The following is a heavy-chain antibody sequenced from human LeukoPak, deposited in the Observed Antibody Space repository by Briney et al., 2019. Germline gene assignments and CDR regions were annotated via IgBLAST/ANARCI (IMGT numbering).Heavy chain of an antibody. CDR1: GFTFSSYS. V-gene: IGHV3-48*01. D-gene: IGHD2-2*01. J-gene: IGHJ3*02. CDR2: ISSSRSTI. CDR3: ARGSTSCSDI. Sequence: PGGSLRLSCAASGFTFSSYSMNWVRQAPGKGLEWVSYISSSRSTIYYADSVKGRFTISRDNAKNSLYLQMNSLRAEDTAVYYCARGSTSCSDIWGQGTMVTVSS.